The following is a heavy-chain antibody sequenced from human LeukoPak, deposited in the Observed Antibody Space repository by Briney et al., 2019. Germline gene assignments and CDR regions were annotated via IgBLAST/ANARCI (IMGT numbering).Heavy chain of an antibody. D-gene: IGHD3-22*01. CDR1: GGTFSSYA. J-gene: IGHJ3*02. CDR2: IIPIFGTA. Sequence: GASVTVSCKASGGTFSSYAISWVRQAPGQGLEWMGGIIPIFGTANYAQKSQGRVTITADESTSTAYMELSSLRSEDTAVYYCARERSGVVVNDDAFDIWGQGTMVTVSS. CDR3: ARERSGVVVNDDAFDI. V-gene: IGHV1-69*13.